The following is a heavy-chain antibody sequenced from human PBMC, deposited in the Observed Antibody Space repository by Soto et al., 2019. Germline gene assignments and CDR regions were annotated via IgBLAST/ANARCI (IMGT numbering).Heavy chain of an antibody. CDR3: GRSVAGNAEYYYYYYYMDV. D-gene: IGHD6-19*01. J-gene: IGHJ6*03. V-gene: IGHV3-23*01. CDR2: ISGSGGST. Sequence: GGSLRLSCAASGFTFSSYAMSWVRQAPGKGLEWVSAISGSGGSTYYADSVKGRFTISRDNSKNTLYLQMNSLRAEDTAVYYCGRSVAGNAEYYYYYYYMDVWGKGTTVTVSS. CDR1: GFTFSSYA.